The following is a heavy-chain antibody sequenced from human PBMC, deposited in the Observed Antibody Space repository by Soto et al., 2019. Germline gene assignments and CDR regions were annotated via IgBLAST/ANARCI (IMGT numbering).Heavy chain of an antibody. J-gene: IGHJ3*02. CDR3: VRDYDYDSSRNDAFDI. D-gene: IGHD3-22*01. CDR2: IYSSGST. CDR1: GGSISSGGYY. Sequence: QVQLQESGPGLVKPSQTLSLTCTVSGGSISSGGYYWSWIRPHPGKGLEWIGYIYSSGSTYYNPALRSRFTISADTSKNQFSLKLSSVTAADTAVYYCVRDYDYDSSRNDAFDIWGQGTMVTVSS. V-gene: IGHV4-31*03.